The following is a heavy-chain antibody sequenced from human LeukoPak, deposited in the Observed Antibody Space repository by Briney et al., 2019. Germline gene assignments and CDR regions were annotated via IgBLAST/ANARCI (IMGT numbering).Heavy chain of an antibody. Sequence: GGSLRLSCAASGFTVSSHYTSWVRQAPGKGLEWVSIIYSRGSIYYADSVKGRFTISRDTSNNSLYLQMNSLTADDTAVYYCARGVRGWYDGAYDVWGQGTMVAVSS. CDR2: IYSRGSI. V-gene: IGHV3-66*01. CDR3: ARGVRGWYDGAYDV. D-gene: IGHD6-19*01. J-gene: IGHJ3*01. CDR1: GFTVSSHY.